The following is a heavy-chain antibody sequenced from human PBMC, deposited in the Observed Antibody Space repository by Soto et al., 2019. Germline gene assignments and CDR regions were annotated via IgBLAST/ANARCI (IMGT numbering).Heavy chain of an antibody. V-gene: IGHV5-51*01. CDR3: ARQEQWLDNFCYYGMDG. Sequence: PGESLKISCKGSGYSFTSYWIGWVRQMPGKGLEWMGIIYPGDSDTRYSPSFQGQVTIPADKSISTAYLQWSSLKASDTAMYYCARQEQWLDNFCYYGMDGWGQGTRFTAAS. CDR1: GYSFTSYW. CDR2: IYPGDSDT. D-gene: IGHD6-19*01. J-gene: IGHJ6*02.